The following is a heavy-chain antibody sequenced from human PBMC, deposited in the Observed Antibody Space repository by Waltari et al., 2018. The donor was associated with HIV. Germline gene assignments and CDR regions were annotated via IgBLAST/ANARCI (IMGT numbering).Heavy chain of an antibody. V-gene: IGHV4-4*02. Sequence: QVQLQESGPGLVKPSGTLSLTCAVSGGSISSSNWWSWVRQPPGKGLEWIGEIYHSGSTNDNPSLKSRVTISVDKSKSQFSLKLSSVTAADTAVYYCARGPLRYCSSTSCYDGDAFDIWGQGTMVTVSS. D-gene: IGHD2-2*01. CDR3: ARGPLRYCSSTSCYDGDAFDI. CDR2: IYHSGST. CDR1: GGSISSSNW. J-gene: IGHJ3*02.